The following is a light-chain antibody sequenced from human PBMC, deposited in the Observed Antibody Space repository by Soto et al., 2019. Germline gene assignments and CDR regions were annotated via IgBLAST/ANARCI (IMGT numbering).Light chain of an antibody. J-gene: IGLJ2*01. CDR2: STN. Sequence: QAVVTQEPSFSVSPGGTVTLTCGLSSGSVSTSYYPSWYQQTPGQAPRTLIYSTNTRSSGVPDRFSGSILGNKAALTITGAQADDESDYYCVLYMGSGIQGYVVFGGGTKLTVL. V-gene: IGLV8-61*01. CDR3: VLYMGSGIQGYVV. CDR1: SGSVSTSYY.